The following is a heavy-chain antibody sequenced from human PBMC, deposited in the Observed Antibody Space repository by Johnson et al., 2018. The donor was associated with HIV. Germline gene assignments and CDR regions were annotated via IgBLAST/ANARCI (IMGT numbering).Heavy chain of an antibody. D-gene: IGHD3-10*01. Sequence: QVQLVESGGGVVHPGRSLRLSCAASGFSFTKYAMHWVRQAPGKGLEWVAVISYDGSNKYYADSVKGRFTISRDNSKNTLYLQMNSLRAEDTAVYYCATTYALSFGELSVLGDAFDVWGQGTIVTVSS. CDR1: GFSFTKYA. CDR3: ATTYALSFGELSVLGDAFDV. J-gene: IGHJ3*01. CDR2: ISYDGSNK. V-gene: IGHV3-30-3*01.